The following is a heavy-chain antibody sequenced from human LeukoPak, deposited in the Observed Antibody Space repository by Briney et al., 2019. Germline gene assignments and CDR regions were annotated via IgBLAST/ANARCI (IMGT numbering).Heavy chain of an antibody. CDR1: GFSFMNAW. CDR3: TTFYHEYSPY. Sequence: GGSLRLSCAASGFSFMNAWMIWVRQAPGKGLEWVGRIKSNADGGTPDYAAPARGRFTISRDDSKNTLYLQMNSLKTEDTAVYYCTTFYHEYSPYWGRGTLVAVSS. J-gene: IGHJ4*02. V-gene: IGHV3-15*01. D-gene: IGHD2/OR15-2a*01. CDR2: IKSNADGGTP.